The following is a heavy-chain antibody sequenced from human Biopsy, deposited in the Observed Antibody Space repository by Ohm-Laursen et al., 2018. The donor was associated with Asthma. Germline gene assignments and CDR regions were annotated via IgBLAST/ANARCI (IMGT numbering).Heavy chain of an antibody. CDR2: FNAGNGNT. CDR3: ARTYYDFLTGQVNDVFAI. Sequence: SVKASRKASGYTFINYAIHWVRQAPGQRLEWMGWFNAGNGNTKYSQKFQGRVTITRDTSASTAYMDLSSLRSEDTAVYYCARTYYDFLTGQVNDVFAIWGQGTMVTVSS. J-gene: IGHJ3*02. V-gene: IGHV1-3*01. D-gene: IGHD3-9*01. CDR1: GYTFINYA.